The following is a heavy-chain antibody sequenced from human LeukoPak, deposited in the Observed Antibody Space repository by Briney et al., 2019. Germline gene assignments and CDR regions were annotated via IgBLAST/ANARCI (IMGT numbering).Heavy chain of an antibody. CDR1: GGSISNNNYY. J-gene: IGHJ4*02. CDR3: ARAGQSQAVDY. Sequence: PSETLSLTCTVSGGSISNNNYYWGWIRQPQGKGLEWIGNIYHSGSTNYNPSLKSRVTISVDKSKNQFSLKLSSVTAADTAVYYCARAGQSQAVDYWGQGTLVTVSS. D-gene: IGHD6-13*01. CDR2: IYHSGST. V-gene: IGHV4-39*07.